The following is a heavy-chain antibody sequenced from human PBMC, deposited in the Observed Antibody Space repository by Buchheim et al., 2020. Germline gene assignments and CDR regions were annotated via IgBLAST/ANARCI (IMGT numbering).Heavy chain of an antibody. CDR2: IYYSGST. D-gene: IGHD3-9*01. CDR1: GGSISSSSYY. CDR3: ARHVYYDILTGLYYYYGMDV. V-gene: IGHV4-39*01. Sequence: QLQLQESGPGLVKPSETLTLTCTVSGGSISSSSYYWGWIRQPPGKGLEWIGSIYYSGSTYYNPSLKSRVTISVDTSKNQFSLKLSSVTAADTAVYYCARHVYYDILTGLYYYYGMDVWGRGTT. J-gene: IGHJ6*02.